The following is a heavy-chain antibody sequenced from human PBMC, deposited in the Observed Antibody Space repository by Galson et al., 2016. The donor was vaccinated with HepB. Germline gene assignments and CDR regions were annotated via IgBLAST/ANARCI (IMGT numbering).Heavy chain of an antibody. D-gene: IGHD1-26*01. J-gene: IGHJ4*02. CDR2: LASDGST. V-gene: IGHV3-23*01. CDR3: ATRLRAPAN. CDR1: AFTFRSHA. Sequence: SLRLSCAASAFTFRSHAMTWVRQAPGKGLEWVSSLASDGSTYYADSVKGRFTISRDNSKNTLYLQLNSLRAEDTAVYYCATRLRAPANWGQRAQVTVSS.